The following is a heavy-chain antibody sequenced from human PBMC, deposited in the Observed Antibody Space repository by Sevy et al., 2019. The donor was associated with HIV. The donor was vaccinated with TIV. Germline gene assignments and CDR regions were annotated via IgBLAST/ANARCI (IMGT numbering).Heavy chain of an antibody. J-gene: IGHJ6*02. V-gene: IGHV4-39*01. CDR3: ARHGPLGYCSGGSCYGYYYYGMDV. CDR1: GGSISSSSYH. D-gene: IGHD2-15*01. CDR2: IYYSGST. Sequence: SETLSLTCTVSGGSISSSSYHWGWIRQPPGKGLEWIGSIYYSGSTYYNPSLKSRVTISVDTSKNQFSLKLSSVTAADTAVYYCARHGPLGYCSGGSCYGYYYYGMDVWGQGTTVTVSS.